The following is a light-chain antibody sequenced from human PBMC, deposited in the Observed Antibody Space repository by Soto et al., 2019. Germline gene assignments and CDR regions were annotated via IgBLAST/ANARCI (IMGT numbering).Light chain of an antibody. CDR3: QQYNSYPYT. CDR1: QSISSW. J-gene: IGKJ2*01. V-gene: IGKV1-5*03. CDR2: KAS. Sequence: DIQMTQSPSTLSASVGDRVTITCRASQSISSWLAWYQQKPGKAPKLLIYKASSLESGVPSRFSCSGSGTEFTLPISSLQPDDFATYYCQQYNSYPYTFVQGTRLEIK.